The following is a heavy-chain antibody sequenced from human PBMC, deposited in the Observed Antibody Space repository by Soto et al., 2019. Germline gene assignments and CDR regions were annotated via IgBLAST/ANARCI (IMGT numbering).Heavy chain of an antibody. CDR3: AHRRGYYGSGSYSGMFWFDP. V-gene: IGHV2-5*02. CDR2: IYWDDDK. Sequence: QITLKESGPTLVKPTQTLTLTCTFSGFSLSTSGVAVGWIRQPPGKALEWLALIYWDDDKRYSPSLKSRLTITNATSKNQVVLKMTNMDPVDTATYYCAHRRGYYGSGSYSGMFWFDPWGQGTLVTVSS. D-gene: IGHD3-10*01. CDR1: GFSLSTSGVA. J-gene: IGHJ5*02.